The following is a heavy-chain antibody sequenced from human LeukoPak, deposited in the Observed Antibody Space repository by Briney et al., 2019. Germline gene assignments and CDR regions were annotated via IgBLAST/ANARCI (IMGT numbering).Heavy chain of an antibody. CDR1: GGSFSGYY. CDR3: ARDLRGMLGAY. V-gene: IGHV4-34*01. J-gene: IGHJ4*02. Sequence: SETLSLTCAVYGGSFSGYYWSWIRQPPGKGLEWIGEINHSGSTNYNPSLKSRVTISVDTSKNQFSLKLSSVTAADTAVYYCARDLRGMLGAYWGQGTLVTVSS. D-gene: IGHD2-8*01. CDR2: INHSGST.